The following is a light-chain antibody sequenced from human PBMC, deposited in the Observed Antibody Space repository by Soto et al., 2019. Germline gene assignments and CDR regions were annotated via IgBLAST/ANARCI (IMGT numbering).Light chain of an antibody. CDR1: SSDVGSYNF. CDR2: EVS. Sequence: SALTQPASVSGSPGQSITISCTGTSSDVGSYNFVSWYQQLPGKAPKLMIYEVSNRPSGVSNRFSGSKSGNTASLTISGLQAEDEAHYYCTSHTTSSNYVSGSGTKVPVL. V-gene: IGLV2-14*01. J-gene: IGLJ1*01. CDR3: TSHTTSSNYV.